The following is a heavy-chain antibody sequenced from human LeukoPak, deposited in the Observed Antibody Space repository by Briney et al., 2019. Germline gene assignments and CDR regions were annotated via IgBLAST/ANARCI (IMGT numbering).Heavy chain of an antibody. Sequence: GGSLRLSCVASGFTFNSNWMSWVRQARGKGLEWVANIKQDGSEKWYVDSVKGRFTISRDNAKDSLSLQMNSLRAEDTAVYYCARDKYYDRYFDSWGQGTLVTVSS. D-gene: IGHD3-22*01. J-gene: IGHJ4*02. V-gene: IGHV3-7*01. CDR1: GFTFNSNW. CDR3: ARDKYYDRYFDS. CDR2: IKQDGSEK.